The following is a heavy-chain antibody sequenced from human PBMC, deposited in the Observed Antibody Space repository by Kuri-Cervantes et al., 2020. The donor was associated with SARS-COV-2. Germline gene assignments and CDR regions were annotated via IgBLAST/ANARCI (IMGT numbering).Heavy chain of an antibody. J-gene: IGHJ4*02. CDR3: ARGPGLFDF. Sequence: GGSLRLSCAGSGFTFSSYSMNWVRQTPGKGLEWVSYISSSSTIYYADSVKGRFTISRDNAKNSLYLQMNSLRAEDTAVYYCARGPGLFDFWGQGTLVTGAS. CDR1: GFTFSSYS. CDR2: ISSSSTI. D-gene: IGHD3/OR15-3a*01. V-gene: IGHV3-48*01.